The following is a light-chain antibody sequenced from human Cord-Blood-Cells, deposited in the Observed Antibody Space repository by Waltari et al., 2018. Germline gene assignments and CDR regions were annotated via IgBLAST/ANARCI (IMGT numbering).Light chain of an antibody. Sequence: SYELTQPLSVSVALGQTARITCGGNNIGSKNVHWYQQKPGQAPVLVIYRDSNRPSGIPERFSGSNSGNTATLTISRAQAGDGADYYGQVWDSSTVVFGGGTKLTVL. CDR1: NIGSKN. J-gene: IGLJ2*01. CDR2: RDS. V-gene: IGLV3-9*01. CDR3: QVWDSSTVV.